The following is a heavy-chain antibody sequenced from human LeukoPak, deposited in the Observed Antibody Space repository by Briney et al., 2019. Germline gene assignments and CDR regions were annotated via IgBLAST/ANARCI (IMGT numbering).Heavy chain of an antibody. CDR1: GGTFSSYA. CDR3: ARGGIAVAGSYYYYGMDV. Sequence: SVKVSCKASGGTFSSYAISWVRQAPGQGLEWMGGIIPIFGTANYAQKFQGRVTITADESTSTAYMELSRLRSDDTAVYYCARGGIAVAGSYYYYGMDVWGQGTTVTVSS. CDR2: IIPIFGTA. J-gene: IGHJ6*02. D-gene: IGHD6-19*01. V-gene: IGHV1-69*13.